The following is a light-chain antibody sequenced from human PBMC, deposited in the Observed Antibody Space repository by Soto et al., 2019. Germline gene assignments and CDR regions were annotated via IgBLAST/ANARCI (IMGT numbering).Light chain of an antibody. CDR3: QQYGSSPDP. J-gene: IGKJ5*01. Sequence: EIVLTQSPGTLSLSPGERATLSCRASQSVSSSYLAWYQQKPGQAPRLLIYGASSRATGIPDRFSGSGSGTDFTLTISRLEPEDFAVYYWQQYGSSPDPFGQSTRLEIK. CDR1: QSVSSSY. CDR2: GAS. V-gene: IGKV3-20*01.